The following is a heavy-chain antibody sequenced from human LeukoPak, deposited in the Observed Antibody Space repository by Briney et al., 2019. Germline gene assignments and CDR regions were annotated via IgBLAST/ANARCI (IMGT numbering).Heavy chain of an antibody. J-gene: IGHJ5*02. D-gene: IGHD3-10*01. CDR3: AKGVIWLIRARLGP. CDR2: VSWNSGTI. Sequence: PGRSLRLSCVTSGFSFDDFAMHWVRQVPGKGLEWVSGVSWNSGTIDYADSVKGRFTISRDNAKNSLYLQMNNLTIDDTALYYCAKGVIWLIRARLGPWGHGTPVIVSS. CDR1: GFSFDDFA. V-gene: IGHV3-9*01.